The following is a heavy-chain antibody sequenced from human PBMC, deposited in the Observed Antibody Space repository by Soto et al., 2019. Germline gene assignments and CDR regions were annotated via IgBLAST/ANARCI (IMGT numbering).Heavy chain of an antibody. D-gene: IGHD6-25*01. Sequence: GSSVKVSCKASGYTFTSYGIRGVREAPGQGLEWVGWISAYNGNTNYAQKLQGRVTMTTDTSTSTAYMELRSLRSDDTAVYYCAYNSGRAGSSSDYWGQGTLVTVSS. V-gene: IGHV1-18*04. CDR3: AYNSGRAGSSSDY. CDR2: ISAYNGNT. J-gene: IGHJ4*02. CDR1: GYTFTSYG.